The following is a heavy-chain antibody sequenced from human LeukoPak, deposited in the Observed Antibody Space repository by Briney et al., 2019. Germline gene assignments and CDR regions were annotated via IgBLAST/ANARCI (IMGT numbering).Heavy chain of an antibody. J-gene: IGHJ5*02. CDR1: AFTFSSYA. D-gene: IGHD3-10*01. V-gene: IGHV3-23*01. CDR3: AKPVGEPSGS. CDR2: ISGSGGST. Sequence: PGGSLRLSCAASAFTFSSYAMSWVRQAPGRGLEWVSTISGSGGSTYYADSVKGRFTISRDNSKNTLFLHMNSLRAEDTAVYYCAKPVGEPSGSWGQGTLVTVSS.